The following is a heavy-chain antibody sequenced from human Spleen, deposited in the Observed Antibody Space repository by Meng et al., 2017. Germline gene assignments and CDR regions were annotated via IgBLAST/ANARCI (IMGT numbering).Heavy chain of an antibody. V-gene: IGHV1-2*06. CDR3: ARDEDISAAGKLFGDY. Sequence: GRLVHSGYEVKKAGAPVKVSCKASGYTFTSYTMNWVRRAPGQGLEWMGRINPKSGDTHYAQKFQARVTMTGDTSISTAYMELSGLRSDDTAMYYCARDEDISAAGKLFGDYWGQGTLVTVSS. CDR2: INPKSGDT. D-gene: IGHD6-25*01. J-gene: IGHJ4*02. CDR1: GYTFTSYT.